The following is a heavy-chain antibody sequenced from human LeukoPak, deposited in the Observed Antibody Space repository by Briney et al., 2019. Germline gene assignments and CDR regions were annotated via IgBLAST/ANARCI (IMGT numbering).Heavy chain of an antibody. J-gene: IGHJ4*02. V-gene: IGHV3-21*01. D-gene: IGHD1-26*01. Sequence: GGSLRLSCAASGFTFSSYSMNWVRQAPGKGLEGGSSISSSSSYIYYADSVKGGFTISRDNAKNSLYLQMNSLRAEDTAVYYCAREVGSGISAGYWGQGTLVTVAS. CDR1: GFTFSSYS. CDR2: ISSSSSYI. CDR3: AREVGSGISAGY.